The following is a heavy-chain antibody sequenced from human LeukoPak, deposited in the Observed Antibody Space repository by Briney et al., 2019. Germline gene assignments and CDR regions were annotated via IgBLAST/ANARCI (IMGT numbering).Heavy chain of an antibody. CDR3: ARRLTQYDCFDP. CDR2: TYDRSTWYN. Sequence: SQTLSLTCAISGDSVSSNSVTWNWIRQSPSRGLEWLGRTYDRSTWYNDYAVSVRGRITVNPDPSKNQFSLHLNSVTPEDTAVNYCARRLTQYDCFDPWGQGILVTVSS. CDR1: GDSVSSNSVT. D-gene: IGHD2-2*01. J-gene: IGHJ5*02. V-gene: IGHV6-1*01.